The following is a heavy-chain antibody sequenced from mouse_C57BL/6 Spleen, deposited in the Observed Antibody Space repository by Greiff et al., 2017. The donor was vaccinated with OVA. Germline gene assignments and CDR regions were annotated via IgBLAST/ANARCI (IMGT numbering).Heavy chain of an antibody. CDR1: GYTFTSYW. V-gene: IGHV1-69*01. CDR3: ARGGRGLTWFAY. J-gene: IGHJ3*01. Sequence: QVQLQQPGAELVMPGASVKLSCKASGYTFTSYWMHWVKQRPGQGLEWIGEIDPSDSYTNYNQKFKGKSTLTVDKSSSTAYMQLSSLTSEDSAVYYCARGGRGLTWFAYWGQGTLVTVSA. CDR2: IDPSDSYT. D-gene: IGHD1-3*01.